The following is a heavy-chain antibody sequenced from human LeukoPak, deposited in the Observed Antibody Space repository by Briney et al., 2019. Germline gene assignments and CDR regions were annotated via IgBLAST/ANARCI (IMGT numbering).Heavy chain of an antibody. CDR2: IKEDGSET. CDR1: GFTFSNYW. V-gene: IGHV3-7*01. CDR3: ARDDDWNYEDY. J-gene: IGHJ4*02. Sequence: GGSLRLSCAASGFTFSNYWMSWVRQAPGKGLEWVANIKEDGSETYYVDSVKGRFTISRDNAKKSLYLQMNSLRAEDTAVYYCARDDDWNYEDYWGQGTLVTVSS. D-gene: IGHD1-7*01.